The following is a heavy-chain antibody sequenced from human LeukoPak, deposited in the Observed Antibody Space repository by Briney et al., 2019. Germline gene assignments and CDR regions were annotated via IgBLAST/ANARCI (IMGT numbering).Heavy chain of an antibody. D-gene: IGHD3-10*01. J-gene: IGHJ4*02. Sequence: ASVKVSCKASGYTFTSYYVHWVRQAPGQGLEWMGIINPSGGSTSYAQKFQGRVTITADESKSTAYMEMSSLRSEDTAVYYCARGRNGLIWFGELERWGQGTLVTVSS. CDR2: INPSGGST. V-gene: IGHV1-46*01. CDR1: GYTFTSYY. CDR3: ARGRNGLIWFGELER.